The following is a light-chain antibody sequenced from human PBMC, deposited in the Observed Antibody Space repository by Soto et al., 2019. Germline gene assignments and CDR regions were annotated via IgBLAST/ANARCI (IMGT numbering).Light chain of an antibody. Sequence: QSVLTQPPSLSAAPGQRVTISCTGSGSNIGAPYDVHWYQHLPGTAPKLLIYGSTNRPSGVPGRFSGSKSGTSASLAITGLQAEDEADYYCQSYDSSLSGYVFGAGTKVTAL. CDR3: QSYDSSLSGYV. V-gene: IGLV1-40*01. J-gene: IGLJ1*01. CDR2: GST. CDR1: GSNIGAPYD.